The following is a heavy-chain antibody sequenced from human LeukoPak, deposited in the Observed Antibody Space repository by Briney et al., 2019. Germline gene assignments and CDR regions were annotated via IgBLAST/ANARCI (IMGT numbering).Heavy chain of an antibody. Sequence: PSETLSLTCTVSGGSISSSSYYWGWIRQPPGKGLEWIGSIYYSGSTYYNPSLKSRVTISVDTSKNQFSLKLSSVTAADTAVYYCARGDDILTGYANWFDPWGQGTLVTVSS. V-gene: IGHV4-39*01. CDR2: IYYSGST. J-gene: IGHJ5*02. CDR1: GGSISSSSYY. D-gene: IGHD3-9*01. CDR3: ARGDDILTGYANWFDP.